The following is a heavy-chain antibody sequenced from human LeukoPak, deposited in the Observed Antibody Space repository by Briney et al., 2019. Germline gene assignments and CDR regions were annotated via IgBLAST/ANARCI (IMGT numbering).Heavy chain of an antibody. CDR3: AREDGTAMDNAFDI. CDR1: GGSIISTDDY. V-gene: IGHV4-39*07. CDR2: IYYTGST. D-gene: IGHD5-18*01. J-gene: IGHJ3*02. Sequence: PSETLSLTCTVSGGSIISTDDYWGWIRQPPGKGPEWIGSIYYTGSTYHNPFLKSRVTISEDPSKNQFSLKLRSVTAADTAVYYCAREDGTAMDNAFDIWSQGTMVTVSS.